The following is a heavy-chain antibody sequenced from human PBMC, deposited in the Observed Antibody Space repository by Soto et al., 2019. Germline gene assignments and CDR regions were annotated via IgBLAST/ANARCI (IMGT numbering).Heavy chain of an antibody. J-gene: IGHJ6*02. D-gene: IGHD6-19*01. V-gene: IGHV4-34*01. CDR2: INHSGST. CDR3: ARGSTLASSGWYSGKIYYYYGMDV. Sequence: TLSLTCAVYGGSFSGYYWSWIRQPPGKGLEWIGEINHSGSTNYNPSLKSRVTISVDTSKNQFSLKLSSVTAADTAVYYCARGSTLASSGWYSGKIYYYYGMDVWGQGTTVTVSS. CDR1: GGSFSGYY.